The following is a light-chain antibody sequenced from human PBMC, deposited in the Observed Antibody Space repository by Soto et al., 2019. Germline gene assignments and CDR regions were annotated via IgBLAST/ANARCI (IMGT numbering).Light chain of an antibody. CDR1: QRIGTW. Sequence: DIQMTQSPSTLSASVGDRVTITCRASQRIGTWLAWYQQKPGTAPKLLIYRASSLESGVPSRFSGSGSETEFTLTISNLQPDDFATYYCQQCNRYLYTVGQGTKVDIK. V-gene: IGKV1-5*03. CDR3: QQCNRYLYT. CDR2: RAS. J-gene: IGKJ2*01.